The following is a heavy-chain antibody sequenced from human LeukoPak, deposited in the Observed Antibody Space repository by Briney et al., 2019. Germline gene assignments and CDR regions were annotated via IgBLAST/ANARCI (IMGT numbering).Heavy chain of an antibody. CDR2: INSGSSTI. D-gene: IGHD3-10*01. V-gene: IGHV3-48*03. CDR1: GFTFSSYE. Sequence: PGGSLRLSCAGSGFTFSSYEMNWVRQAPGKGLEWVSYINSGSSTIYYAPSVKGRFTISRDNAKNSLYPQMNSLRAEDTALYYCAKDISRLWWFGENYMDVWGKGTTVTISS. CDR3: AKDISRLWWFGENYMDV. J-gene: IGHJ6*03.